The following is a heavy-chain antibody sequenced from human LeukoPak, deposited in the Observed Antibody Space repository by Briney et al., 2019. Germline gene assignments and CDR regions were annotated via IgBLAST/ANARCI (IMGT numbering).Heavy chain of an antibody. CDR2: IIPIFGTA. D-gene: IGHD3-16*02. J-gene: IGHJ3*02. V-gene: IGHV1-69*13. CDR1: GYTFTGYY. CDR3: ARTRSSLRLGELSDDDAFDI. Sequence: ASVKVSCKASGYTFTGYYMHWVRQAPGQGLEWMGGIIPIFGTANYAQKFQGRVTITADESTSTAYMELSSLRSEDTAVYYCARTRSSLRLGELSDDDAFDIWGQGTMVTVSS.